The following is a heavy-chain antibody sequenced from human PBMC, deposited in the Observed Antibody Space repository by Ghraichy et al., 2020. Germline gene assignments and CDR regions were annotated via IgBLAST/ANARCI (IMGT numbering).Heavy chain of an antibody. CDR1: GGSISSSSYY. V-gene: IGHV4-39*01. CDR2: VYYSGST. J-gene: IGHJ6*03. D-gene: IGHD1-26*01. Sequence: SETLSLTCTISGGSISSSSYYWGWVRQPPGKGLEWIGIVYYSGSTYYNPSLKSRVTMSVDTSNNQFSLKMDSVTAAARAVYYCARHWEASFYDYYYMDVWGKGTTVAFSS. CDR3: ARHWEASFYDYYYMDV.